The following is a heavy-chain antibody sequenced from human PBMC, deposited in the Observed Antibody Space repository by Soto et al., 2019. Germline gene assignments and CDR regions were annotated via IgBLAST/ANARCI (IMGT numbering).Heavy chain of an antibody. Sequence: EVQLVESGGGLVQPGRSLRLSCAASGFTFDDYAMHWVRQAPGQGLEWVSGISWNSGSISYADSVKGRFTISRDNAKNSLYLQMNSLGAEDTALYCCGKVAGGGIGARLGEHWGQGTLLTVSS. J-gene: IGHJ1*01. CDR3: GKVAGGGIGARLGEH. CDR2: ISWNSGSI. D-gene: IGHD6-6*01. V-gene: IGHV3-9*01. CDR1: GFTFDDYA.